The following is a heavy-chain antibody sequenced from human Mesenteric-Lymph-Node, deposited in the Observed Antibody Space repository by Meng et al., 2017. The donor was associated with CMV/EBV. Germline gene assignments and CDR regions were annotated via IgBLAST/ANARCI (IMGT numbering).Heavy chain of an antibody. V-gene: IGHV5-51*01. CDR3: AGGGVGTTHFDY. CDR1: GYNLTNYW. J-gene: IGHJ4*02. D-gene: IGHD1-26*01. Sequence: SRRDSGYNLTNYWIAGVRQMPGKGLEWMEIVYPDDSNTRYSPSLQGHVTTDKSISTAYLHWSSLEASDTAMYYCAGGGVGTTHFDYWGQGTLVTVSS. CDR2: VYPDDSNT.